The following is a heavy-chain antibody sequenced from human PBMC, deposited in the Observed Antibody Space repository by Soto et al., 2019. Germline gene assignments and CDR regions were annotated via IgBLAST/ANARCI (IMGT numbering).Heavy chain of an antibody. CDR3: ARGMQWLVLDY. Sequence: WGSLRLSCAASGVTVSSNYRSWVRQAPGKGLEWVSVIYSGGSTYYADSVKGRFTISRDNSKNTLYLKMNSLRAEDTAVYYCARGMQWLVLDYWGTGTLVTVSS. CDR2: IYSGGST. CDR1: GVTVSSNY. D-gene: IGHD6-19*01. J-gene: IGHJ4*02. V-gene: IGHV3-53*01.